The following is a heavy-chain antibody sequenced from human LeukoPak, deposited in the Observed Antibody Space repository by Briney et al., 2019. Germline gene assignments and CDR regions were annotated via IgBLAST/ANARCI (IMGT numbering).Heavy chain of an antibody. J-gene: IGHJ6*02. Sequence: ASVTVSCKASGYSLSDYYIHWVRQAPGQGLEWMGWINPNTGDTNYAQKFQGRVTTTRDTSITTAYMELSRLRSDDAAVYYCARDLSVVTTARSSMDVWGQGTTVTVSS. D-gene: IGHD2-21*02. CDR3: ARDLSVVTTARSSMDV. V-gene: IGHV1-2*02. CDR1: GYSLSDYY. CDR2: INPNTGDT.